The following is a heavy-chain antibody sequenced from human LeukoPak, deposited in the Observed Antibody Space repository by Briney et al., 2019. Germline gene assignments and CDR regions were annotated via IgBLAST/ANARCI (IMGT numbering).Heavy chain of an antibody. CDR2: IYTSGST. D-gene: IGHD1-7*01. J-gene: IGHJ3*02. CDR1: GGSISSYY. Sequence: PSETLSLTCTVSGGSISSYYWSWIRQPAGKGLEWIGRIYTSGSTNYNPSLKSRVTMSVDTSTNQFSLKLSSVTAADTAVYYCARTERYNWNYDSAFDIWGQGTMVTVSS. V-gene: IGHV4-4*07. CDR3: ARTERYNWNYDSAFDI.